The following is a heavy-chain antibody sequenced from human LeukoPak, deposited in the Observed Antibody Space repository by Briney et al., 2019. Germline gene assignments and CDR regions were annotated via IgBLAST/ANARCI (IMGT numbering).Heavy chain of an antibody. D-gene: IGHD3-10*01. CDR1: GGSISSYY. V-gene: IGHV4-59*01. CDR3: ARDRGTMARGVIARWFDP. CDR2: IYYSGST. J-gene: IGHJ5*02. Sequence: SETLSLTCTVSGGSISSYYWSWIRQPPGKGLEWIGYIYYSGSTNYNPSLKSRVTISVDTSKNQFSLKLSSVTAADTAVYYCARDRGTMARGVIARWFDPWGQGTLVTVSS.